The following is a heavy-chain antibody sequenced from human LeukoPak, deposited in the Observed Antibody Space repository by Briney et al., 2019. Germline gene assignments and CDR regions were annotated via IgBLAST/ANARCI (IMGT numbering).Heavy chain of an antibody. Sequence: PGGSLRLSCVASGFTFSNYAMNWVRQAPGKGLDWISTISVGHSTNYADSVKGRFTISRDNSKNTLYLQMNSLRAEDTAVYYCAKDGRYCSSTSCYAGGHYYYYMDVWGKGTTVTVSS. J-gene: IGHJ6*03. D-gene: IGHD2-2*01. CDR1: GFTFSNYA. CDR2: ISVGHST. V-gene: IGHV3-23*01. CDR3: AKDGRYCSSTSCYAGGHYYYYMDV.